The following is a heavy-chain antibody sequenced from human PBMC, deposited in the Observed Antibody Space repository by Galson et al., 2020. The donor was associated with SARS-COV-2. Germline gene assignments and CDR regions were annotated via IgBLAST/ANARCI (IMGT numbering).Heavy chain of an antibody. Sequence: GGSLRLSCAAYGFTFSSYVLSWVRQAPGKGLEWVSSMSGSGVTTDYADSVRGRFTISRDNSQNMLYLEMNSLRAEDTAIYYCAKDLFGGNSVVDAFDVWGQGKLVTVSS. CDR2: MSGSGVTT. J-gene: IGHJ3*01. CDR1: GFTFSSYV. V-gene: IGHV3-23*01. D-gene: IGHD2-21*02. CDR3: AKDLFGGNSVVDAFDV.